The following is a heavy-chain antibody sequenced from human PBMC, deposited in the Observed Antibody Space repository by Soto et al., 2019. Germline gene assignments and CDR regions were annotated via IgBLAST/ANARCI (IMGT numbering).Heavy chain of an antibody. CDR2: ISWDGLAQ. CDR3: AKENIQVGGPNYFDY. D-gene: IGHD1-1*01. CDR1: GFSFSRYG. Sequence: VQLVESGGGVVQPGRSLRLLCEASGFSFSRYGMHWVRQAPGMGLEWVAVISWDGLAQYYADSVKGRFTISRDNSQSTLYLQMNSLRTEDTAIYYSAKENIQVGGPNYFDYWGQGALVTVSS. J-gene: IGHJ4*02. V-gene: IGHV3-30*18.